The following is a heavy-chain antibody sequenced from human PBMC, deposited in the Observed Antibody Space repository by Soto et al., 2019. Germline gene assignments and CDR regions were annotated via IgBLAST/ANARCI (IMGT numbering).Heavy chain of an antibody. Sequence: QVQLVQSGAEVRKPGASVKVSCKASGYAFTGYYLHWVRQAPGQGLEWMGWINPNSGGTNYAQKFQGGVTMTRHTSITTAYLELNRLKSGDTAVYYCARDGTSSGWWFVGYWGQGTLVTVCS. D-gene: IGHD6-19*01. J-gene: IGHJ4*02. V-gene: IGHV1-2*02. CDR2: INPNSGGT. CDR1: GYAFTGYY. CDR3: ARDGTSSGWWFVGY.